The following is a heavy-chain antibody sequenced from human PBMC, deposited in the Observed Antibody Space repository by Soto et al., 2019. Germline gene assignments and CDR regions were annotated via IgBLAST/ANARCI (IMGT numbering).Heavy chain of an antibody. V-gene: IGHV3-48*01. CDR3: AIKGARLAARPRGDAFDI. CDR1: GFTFSSYS. J-gene: IGHJ3*02. D-gene: IGHD6-6*01. CDR2: ISSSSSTI. Sequence: GGSLRLSCAASGFTFSSYSMNWVRQAPGKGLEWVSYISSSSSTIYYADSVKGRFTISRDNAKNSLYLQMNSLRAEDTAVYYCAIKGARLAARPRGDAFDIWGQGTMVTVSS.